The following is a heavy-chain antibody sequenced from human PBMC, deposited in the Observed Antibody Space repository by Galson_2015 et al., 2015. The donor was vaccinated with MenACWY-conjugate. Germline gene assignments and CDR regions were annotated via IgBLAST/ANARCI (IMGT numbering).Heavy chain of an antibody. CDR3: ARGSATWFPFFDS. CDR1: GYTFISHA. J-gene: IGHJ4*02. V-gene: IGHV1-3*01. Sequence: SVKVSCKASGYTFISHAMHWVRQAPGQRLEWMGWINGGNGNTTYSQKFQGRVTITTDTSANTAHMQLSTLRSEDTAVYYCARGSATWFPFFDSWGQGTLVTVSS. CDR2: INGGNGNT. D-gene: IGHD3-10*01.